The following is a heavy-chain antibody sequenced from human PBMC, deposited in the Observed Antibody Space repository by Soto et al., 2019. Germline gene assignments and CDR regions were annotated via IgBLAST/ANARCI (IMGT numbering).Heavy chain of an antibody. J-gene: IGHJ6*02. CDR1: GGSLSSGDYY. V-gene: IGHV4-30-4*01. CDR3: AIDQRITMVRRATPYYYYGMDV. Sequence: KPSETLSLTWIVSGGSLSSGDYYWNWIREPPGSGLEWIRYICYWVSPYYNPTLNSRVTISVDTSKNQFSMRLSSVTAANTAVYYSAIDQRITMVRRATPYYYYGMDVWSQGTTVSVTS. CDR2: ICYWVSP. D-gene: IGHD3-10*01.